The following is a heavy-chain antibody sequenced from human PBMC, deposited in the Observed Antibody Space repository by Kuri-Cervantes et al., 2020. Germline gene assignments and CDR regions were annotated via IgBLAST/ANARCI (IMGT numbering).Heavy chain of an antibody. CDR2: ISNSVDNT. Sequence: GGSLRLSCAASGFTFSTYAMTWVRQAPGKGLEWVSAISNSVDNTYYADSVKGRFTISRDNSKNTLYLQMNSLRAEDTALYYCAKDKGSGSYNYYYGMDVWGQGTTVTVSS. CDR3: AKDKGSGSYNYYYGMDV. CDR1: GFTFSTYA. D-gene: IGHD3-10*01. V-gene: IGHV3-23*01. J-gene: IGHJ6*02.